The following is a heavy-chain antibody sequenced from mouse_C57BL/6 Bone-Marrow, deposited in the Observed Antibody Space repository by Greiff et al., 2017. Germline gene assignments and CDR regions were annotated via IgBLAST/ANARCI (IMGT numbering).Heavy chain of an antibody. Sequence: QVQLQQPGAELVKPGASVKLSCKASGYTFTSYWMQWVKQRPGQGLEWIGEIDPSDSYTNYNQKFKGKATLTVDTSSSTAYMQLSSLTSEDSAVYYCARDGNRAYWYFDVWGTGTTVTVSS. V-gene: IGHV1-50*01. J-gene: IGHJ1*03. CDR1: GYTFTSYW. CDR2: IDPSDSYT. CDR3: ARDGNRAYWYFDV. D-gene: IGHD2-1*01.